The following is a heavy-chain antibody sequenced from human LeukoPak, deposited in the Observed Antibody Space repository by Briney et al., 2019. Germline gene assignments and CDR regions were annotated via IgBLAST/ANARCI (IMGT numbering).Heavy chain of an antibody. CDR2: ISAYNGNT. CDR1: GYTFTSYS. Sequence: GASVKVSCKASGYTFTSYSISWVRQAPGQGLEWMGWISAYNGNTNYAQKLQGRVTMTTDTSTSTAYMELRSLRSDDTAVYYCAREESVYIAAAGQSFDYWGQGTLVTVSS. V-gene: IGHV1-18*01. D-gene: IGHD6-13*01. CDR3: AREESVYIAAAGQSFDY. J-gene: IGHJ4*02.